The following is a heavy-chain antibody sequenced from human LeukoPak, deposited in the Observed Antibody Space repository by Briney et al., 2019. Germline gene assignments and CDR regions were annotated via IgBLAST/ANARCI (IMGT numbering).Heavy chain of an antibody. Sequence: GGSLRLSCAVSGFTVSSSYMGWVRRAPGKGLEWVSIIYSRGTSYYADSVKGRFTISRDDSKNTVHLQMNGLRAEDTAVYYWARLTRVYYFFDYWGQGTLVTVSS. CDR1: GFTVSSSY. J-gene: IGHJ4*02. D-gene: IGHD2-8*01. CDR2: IYSRGTS. V-gene: IGHV3-66*01. CDR3: ARLTRVYYFFDY.